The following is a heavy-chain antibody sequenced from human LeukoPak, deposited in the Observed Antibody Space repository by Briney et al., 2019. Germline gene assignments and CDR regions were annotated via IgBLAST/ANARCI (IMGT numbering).Heavy chain of an antibody. CDR2: IKQDGSEK. CDR1: GFTLSSYW. D-gene: IGHD3-10*01. CDR3: ARDFLWFGELFRYYYYGMDV. Sequence: GGSLRLSCATSGFTLSSYWMSWARQAPGKGLEWVANIKQDGSEKYYVDSVKGRFTISRDNAKNSLYLQMNSLRAEDTAVYYCARDFLWFGELFRYYYYGMDVWGQGTTVTVSS. V-gene: IGHV3-7*01. J-gene: IGHJ6*02.